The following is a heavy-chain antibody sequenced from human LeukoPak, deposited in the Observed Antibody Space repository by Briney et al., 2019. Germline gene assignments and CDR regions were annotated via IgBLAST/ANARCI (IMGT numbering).Heavy chain of an antibody. CDR2: IYYSGST. D-gene: IGHD3-9*01. CDR3: ARVKGYDILTGYYFFDY. V-gene: IGHV4-59*01. CDR1: GGSISSYY. Sequence: SETLSLTCTVSGGSISSYYWSWIRQPAGKGLEWIGYIYYSGSTNYNPSLKSRVTISVDTSKNQFSLKLSSVTAADTAVYYCARVKGYDILTGYYFFDYWGQGTLVTVSS. J-gene: IGHJ4*02.